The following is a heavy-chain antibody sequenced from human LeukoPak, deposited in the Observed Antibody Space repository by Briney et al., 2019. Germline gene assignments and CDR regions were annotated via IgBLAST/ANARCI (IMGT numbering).Heavy chain of an antibody. CDR2: IKQDGSEK. CDR1: AFTLNNYW. Sequence: PGGSLRLSCAASAFTLNNYWMSWIRQAPGKGLEWVANIKQDGSEKYYVDSVKGRFTISRDNAKNSLYLQMNSLRAEDTAVYYCARDLVELRLDYWGQGTLVTVSS. CDR3: ARDLVELRLDY. D-gene: IGHD1-26*01. V-gene: IGHV3-7*01. J-gene: IGHJ4*02.